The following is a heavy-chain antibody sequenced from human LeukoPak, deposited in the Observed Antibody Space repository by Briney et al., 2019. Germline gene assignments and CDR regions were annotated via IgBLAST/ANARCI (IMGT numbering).Heavy chain of an antibody. Sequence: GGSLRLSCAASGFTFSSYSMNWVRQAPGRGLEWVSSIRFTGSYIYYADSVKGRFTISRDDAKNLLSLQMISLRVEDTAVYYCARESHVTREDYWGQGTLVTVSS. CDR3: ARESHVTREDY. V-gene: IGHV3-21*04. CDR2: IRFTGSYI. D-gene: IGHD3-10*01. CDR1: GFTFSSYS. J-gene: IGHJ4*02.